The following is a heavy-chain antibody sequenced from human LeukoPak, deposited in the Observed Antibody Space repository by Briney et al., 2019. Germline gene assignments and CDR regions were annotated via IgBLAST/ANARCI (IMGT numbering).Heavy chain of an antibody. J-gene: IGHJ4*02. V-gene: IGHV1-8*01. CDR1: GYTFTSYD. CDR2: MNPNSGNT. Sequence: GASVKVSCKASGYTFTSYDINWVRQATGQGLEWMGWMNPNSGNTGYAQKFQGRVTMTRNTSISTAYMELSSLRSEDTAVYYCARGLGDYDILTGYYMWGQGTLVTVSA. CDR3: ARGLGDYDILTGYYM. D-gene: IGHD3-9*01.